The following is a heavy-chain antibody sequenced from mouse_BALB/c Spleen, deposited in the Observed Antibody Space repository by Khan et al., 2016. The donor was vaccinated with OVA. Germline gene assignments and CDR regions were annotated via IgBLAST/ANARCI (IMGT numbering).Heavy chain of an antibody. D-gene: IGHD2-13*01. CDR1: GFAFSSYD. Sequence: EVELVESGGGLVKPGGSLKLSCAPSGFAFSSYDMSWVRQTPEKRLEWVATISGPGIYTYYPDSVKGRFTISRDNSRNTLYLQMSSLRSEDTTLCYCARPSYYGDPWFTYWGQGTLVTVSS. V-gene: IGHV5-9*02. CDR2: ISGPGIYT. CDR3: ARPSYYGDPWFTY. J-gene: IGHJ3*01.